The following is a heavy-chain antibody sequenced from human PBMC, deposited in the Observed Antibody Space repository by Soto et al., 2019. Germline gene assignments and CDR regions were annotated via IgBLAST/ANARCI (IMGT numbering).Heavy chain of an antibody. CDR2: IGTAGDT. V-gene: IGHV3-13*01. Sequence: PGGSLRLSCAASGLTFSSYDMHWVRQATGKGLEWVSAIGTAGDTYYPGSVKGRFTISRENAKNSLYLQMNSLRAGDTAVYYCARALGYCSGGSCNYYFYGVDVWGQGTTVTVSS. J-gene: IGHJ6*02. CDR1: GLTFSSYD. D-gene: IGHD2-15*01. CDR3: ARALGYCSGGSCNYYFYGVDV.